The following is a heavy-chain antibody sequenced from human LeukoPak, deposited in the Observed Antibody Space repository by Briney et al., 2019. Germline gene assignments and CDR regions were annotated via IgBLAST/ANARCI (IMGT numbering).Heavy chain of an antibody. D-gene: IGHD2-8*01. CDR3: SRENGAFSPFGY. V-gene: IGHV4-4*02. J-gene: IGHJ4*02. CDR1: GGSISNTYW. CDR2: ISLSGLT. Sequence: PSGTLSLTCGVSGGSISNTYWWSWVRQPPGQGLEWIGEISLSGLTNYNPSLKSRVTVSPDKSKNHLSLNLTSVAAADTAVYYCSRENGAFSPFGYWGQGTLVTVPS.